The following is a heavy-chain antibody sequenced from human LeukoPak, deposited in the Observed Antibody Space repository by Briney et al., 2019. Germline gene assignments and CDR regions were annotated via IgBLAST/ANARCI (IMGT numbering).Heavy chain of an antibody. J-gene: IGHJ4*02. V-gene: IGHV3-53*01. CDR2: IYSGGGA. Sequence: GGSLRLSCAASGFTVSSNYMSWVRRAPGKGLEWVSLIYSGGGAYYADSVKGRFTISRDKSRNTLYLQMNSLRAEDTTVYCCVRGPGYPGGKLDYWGQGTLVTVSS. D-gene: IGHD3-16*01. CDR1: GFTVSSNY. CDR3: VRGPGYPGGKLDY.